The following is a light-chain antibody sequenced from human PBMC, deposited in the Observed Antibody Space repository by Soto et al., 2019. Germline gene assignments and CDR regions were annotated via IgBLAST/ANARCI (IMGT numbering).Light chain of an antibody. CDR1: QNVNGW. Sequence: MTQSPSTLSAKIGDRVTITCRASQNVNGWLAWYQQKPGKAPKLLINKASTLESGVPSRFSGRGFGTEFTLTISSLQTDDFAAYYCQQYDTRCTFGQGANV. CDR3: QQYDTRCT. V-gene: IGKV1-5*03. CDR2: KAS. J-gene: IGKJ1*01.